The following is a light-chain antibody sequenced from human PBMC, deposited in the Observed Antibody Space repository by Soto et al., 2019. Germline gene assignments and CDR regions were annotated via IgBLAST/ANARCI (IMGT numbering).Light chain of an antibody. CDR3: QQYGGAPWT. CDR2: GAS. J-gene: IGKJ1*01. Sequence: EIVLTQSPGTLSLSPGERATLSCRASQSDSSNYLAWYQQRPGQPPRLLISGASSRATGIPDRFSGSGSGTDFTLTISRLEPEDFAVYHCQQYGGAPWTFGQGTKVEIK. CDR1: QSDSSNY. V-gene: IGKV3-20*01.